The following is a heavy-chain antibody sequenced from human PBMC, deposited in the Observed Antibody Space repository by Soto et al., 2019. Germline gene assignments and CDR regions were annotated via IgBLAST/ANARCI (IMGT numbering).Heavy chain of an antibody. J-gene: IGHJ3*02. CDR2: IWYDGNNK. CDR3: ARGKLYYYDSSGYHDAFDI. V-gene: IGHV3-33*01. D-gene: IGHD3-22*01. Sequence: PGGSLRLSCAASGFTFSSYGMRWVRQTPGKGLEWVAIIWYDGNNKYYADSVKGRFTISRDNSKHTLYLLMNSLKAEDTAVYYCARGKLYYYDSSGYHDAFDIWGQGTMVTVSS. CDR1: GFTFSSYG.